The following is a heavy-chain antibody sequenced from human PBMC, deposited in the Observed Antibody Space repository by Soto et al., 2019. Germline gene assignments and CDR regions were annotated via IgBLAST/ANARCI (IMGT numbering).Heavy chain of an antibody. CDR1: GYTFTSYG. J-gene: IGHJ6*02. CDR3: ARDLAAAGRGATVWTGGDV. D-gene: IGHD6-13*01. CDR2: ISAYNGNT. Sequence: ASVKVSCKASGYTFTSYGISWVRQAPGQGLEWMGWISAYNGNTNYAQKLQGRVTMTTDTSTSTAYMELRSLRSDDTAVYYCARDLAAAGRGATVWTGGDVWGQGTTVTVSS. V-gene: IGHV1-18*01.